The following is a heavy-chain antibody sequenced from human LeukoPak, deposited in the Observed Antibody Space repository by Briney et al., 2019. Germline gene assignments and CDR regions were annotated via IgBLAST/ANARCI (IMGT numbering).Heavy chain of an antibody. V-gene: IGHV3-23*01. D-gene: IGHD2-8*02. CDR1: GFTFSSYA. Sequence: GGSLRLSCAASGFTFSSYAMTWVRQAPGKGLEWVSTVSGSAGRTDYADSVKGRFTISRDNLKNTLYLQMNGLRAEDTAVYYCARNRGHCVDGVCHNYYYMDVWGKGTTVTVSS. J-gene: IGHJ6*03. CDR3: ARNRGHCVDGVCHNYYYMDV. CDR2: VSGSAGRT.